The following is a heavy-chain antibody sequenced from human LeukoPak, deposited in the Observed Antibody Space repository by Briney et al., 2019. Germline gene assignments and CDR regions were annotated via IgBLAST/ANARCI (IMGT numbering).Heavy chain of an antibody. CDR3: ATGGSIYYFDY. D-gene: IGHD2-15*01. V-gene: IGHV4-39*07. J-gene: IGHJ4*02. CDR1: GGSISSSSYY. Sequence: PSETLSLTCKVSGGSISSSSYYWGWIRQPPGKGLEWIGIIYYSGSTYYNPSLKSRVTISVDTSKNQFSLKLSSVTAADTAVYYCATGGSIYYFDYWGQGTLVTVSS. CDR2: IYYSGST.